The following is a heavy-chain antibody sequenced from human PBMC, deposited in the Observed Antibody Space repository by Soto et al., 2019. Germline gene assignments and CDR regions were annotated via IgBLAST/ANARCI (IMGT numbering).Heavy chain of an antibody. CDR1: GFTFSSYG. D-gene: IGHD3-22*01. J-gene: IGHJ4*02. CDR2: ISYDGSNK. Sequence: GGSLRLSCAASGFTFSSYGMHWVRQAPGKGLEWVAVISYDGSNKYYADSVKGRFTISRDNSKNTLYLQMNSLRAEDTAVYYCAKDDVQEMYYYDSSGPSVNFDYWGQGTLVTVSS. CDR3: AKDDVQEMYYYDSSGPSVNFDY. V-gene: IGHV3-30*18.